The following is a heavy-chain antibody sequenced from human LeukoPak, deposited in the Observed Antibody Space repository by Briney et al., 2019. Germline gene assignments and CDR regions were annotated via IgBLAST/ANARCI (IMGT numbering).Heavy chain of an antibody. Sequence: ASVKVSCKVSGYTVTELSMHWVRQSPGKGLEWMGGFHPEDGETIYAQKFQGRVTMTEDTSTDTAYMELSRLRSDDTAVYYCARDRYCSSNSCFGNLFDYWGQGSLVTVSS. CDR2: FHPEDGET. CDR1: GYTVTELS. CDR3: ARDRYCSSNSCFGNLFDY. J-gene: IGHJ4*02. D-gene: IGHD2-2*01. V-gene: IGHV1-24*01.